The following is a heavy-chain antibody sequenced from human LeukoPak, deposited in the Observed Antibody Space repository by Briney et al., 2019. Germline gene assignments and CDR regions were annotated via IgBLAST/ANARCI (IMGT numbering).Heavy chain of an antibody. J-gene: IGHJ4*02. CDR3: ARDPGNYYGSGSYYRN. CDR1: GFIVSSYG. Sequence: GGSLRLSCAAFGFIVSSYGMTWVRQAPGKGLEWVSVIYSGGSTYYADSVKGRFTISRDNSKNTLYLQMNSLRAEDTAVYYCARDPGNYYGSGSYYRNWGQGTLVTVSS. D-gene: IGHD3-10*01. V-gene: IGHV3-53*01. CDR2: IYSGGST.